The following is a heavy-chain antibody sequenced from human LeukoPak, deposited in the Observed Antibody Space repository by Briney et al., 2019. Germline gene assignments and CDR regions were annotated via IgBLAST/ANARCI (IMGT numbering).Heavy chain of an antibody. CDR2: ISTYNYNT. J-gene: IGHJ4*02. Sequence: ASVKVSCKTSGYTFTSYGVSWVRQAPGQRLEWMGWISTYNYNTNYAQKFRGRVTLTKDTSTSTVYMELRSLRSDDTATYYCARQVDTTMALPDYWGQGTLVTVSS. V-gene: IGHV1-18*01. CDR1: GYTFTSYG. CDR3: ARQVDTTMALPDY. D-gene: IGHD5-18*01.